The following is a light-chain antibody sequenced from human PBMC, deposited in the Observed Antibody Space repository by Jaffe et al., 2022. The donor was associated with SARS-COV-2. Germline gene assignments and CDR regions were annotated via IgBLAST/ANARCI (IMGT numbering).Light chain of an antibody. CDR2: WAS. V-gene: IGKV4-1*01. CDR3: QQYYTFPLT. Sequence: DVVMTQSPDSLAVSLGERATIKCKSSQSVLISSNNHNCLAWYQQKPGQPPKLLIKWASTRESGVPDRFSGSGSGTDFTLTIGSLQAEDVAVYYCQQYYTFPLTLGGGTRVEIK. CDR1: QSVLISSNNHNC. J-gene: IGKJ4*01.